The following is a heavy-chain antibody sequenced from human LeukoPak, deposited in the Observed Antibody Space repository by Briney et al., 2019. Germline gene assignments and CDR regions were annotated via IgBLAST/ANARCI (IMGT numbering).Heavy chain of an antibody. D-gene: IGHD1-7*01. Sequence: PGRSLRLSCAATGFTFSSYGMHWVRQAPGKGLEGVAVISYDGSNIYYADSVKGRFTISRDNFKNTRYLQMNRLRAEETAVCDCAKDLYYWSYGLSYRGENYFDYWGQGTLVTVSS. CDR2: ISYDGSNI. J-gene: IGHJ4*02. CDR1: GFTFSSYG. V-gene: IGHV3-30*18. CDR3: AKDLYYWSYGLSYRGENYFDY.